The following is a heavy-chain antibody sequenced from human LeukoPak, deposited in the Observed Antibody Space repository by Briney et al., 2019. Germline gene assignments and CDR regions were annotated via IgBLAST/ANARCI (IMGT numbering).Heavy chain of an antibody. V-gene: IGHV3-21*01. J-gene: IGHJ5*02. D-gene: IGHD6-13*01. Sequence: PGGSLRLSCAASGFTFSTYSMHWVRQVPGKGPEWVSSISSSGSSIYYSDSVKGRFTISRDNPKNSLYLQMNSLRVEDTAVYYCAGYNWFDPWGQGTLVTVSS. CDR3: AGYNWFDP. CDR2: ISSSGSSI. CDR1: GFTFSTYS.